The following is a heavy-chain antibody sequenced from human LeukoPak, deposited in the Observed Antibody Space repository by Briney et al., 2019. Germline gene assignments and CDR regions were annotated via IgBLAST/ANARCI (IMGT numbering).Heavy chain of an antibody. Sequence: SETLSLTCTVSGGSISSYDWSWIRQPPGKGLEWTGYIYYSGSTNYNPSLKSRVTISVDTSKNQFSLKLSSVTAADTAVYYCARDGPDYGGTYFDYWGQGTLVTVSS. D-gene: IGHD4-23*01. CDR1: GGSISSYD. CDR2: IYYSGST. V-gene: IGHV4-59*01. J-gene: IGHJ4*02. CDR3: ARDGPDYGGTYFDY.